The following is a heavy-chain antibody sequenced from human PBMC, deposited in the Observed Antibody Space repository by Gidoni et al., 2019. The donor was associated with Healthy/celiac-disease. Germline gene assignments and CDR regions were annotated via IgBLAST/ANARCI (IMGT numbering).Heavy chain of an antibody. CDR1: GGSISSSSYY. CDR3: ATPPNYYGDYVVGNY. V-gene: IGHV4-39*01. J-gene: IGHJ4*02. CDR2: IYYSGST. D-gene: IGHD4-17*01. Sequence: QLQLQESGPGLVKPSATLSLTCTVSGGSISSSSYYWGWIRQPPGKGLEWIGSIYYSGSTYYNPSLKSRVTISVDTSKNQFSLKLSSVTAADTAVYYCATPPNYYGDYVVGNYWGQGTLVTVSS.